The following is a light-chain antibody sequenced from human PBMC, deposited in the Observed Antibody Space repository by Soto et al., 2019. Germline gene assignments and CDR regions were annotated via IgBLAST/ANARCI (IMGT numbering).Light chain of an antibody. CDR2: GSS. CDR3: QHYGSSSMT. J-gene: IGKJ1*01. Sequence: DIEMTQSPCTLSLSPGDRATITCRASQSVSSRYLAWYQQKPEHAHRLLNYGSSIRATGIPDRFSGSGSGTDFLLTISILEAEVVAEYYCQHYGSSSMTFGQGTRVEIK. CDR1: QSVSSRY. V-gene: IGKV3-20*01.